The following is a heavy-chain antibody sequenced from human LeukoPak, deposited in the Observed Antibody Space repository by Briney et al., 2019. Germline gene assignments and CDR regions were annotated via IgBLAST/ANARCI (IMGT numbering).Heavy chain of an antibody. J-gene: IGHJ6*02. CDR3: ARKDAVAGTPDYYYGMDV. CDR2: IIPIFGTA. V-gene: IGHV1-69*13. Sequence: SVRVSCKASGGTFSSYAISWVRQAPGQGLEWMGGIIPIFGTANYAQKFQGRVTITADESTSTAYMELSSLRSEDTAVYYCARKDAVAGTPDYYYGMDVWGQGTTVTVSS. D-gene: IGHD6-19*01. CDR1: GGTFSSYA.